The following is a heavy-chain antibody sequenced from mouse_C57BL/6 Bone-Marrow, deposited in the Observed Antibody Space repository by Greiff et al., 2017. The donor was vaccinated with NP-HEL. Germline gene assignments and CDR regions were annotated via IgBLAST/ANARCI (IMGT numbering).Heavy chain of an antibody. Sequence: DVMLVESGGGLVKPGGSLKLSCAASGFTFSDYGMHWVRQAPEKGLEWVAYISSGSSTIYYADTVKGRFTISRDNAKNTLFLQMTSLRSEDTAMYYCARKESFITTVVGAMDYWGQGTSVTVSS. CDR3: ARKESFITTVVGAMDY. D-gene: IGHD1-1*01. CDR1: GFTFSDYG. CDR2: ISSGSSTI. V-gene: IGHV5-17*01. J-gene: IGHJ4*01.